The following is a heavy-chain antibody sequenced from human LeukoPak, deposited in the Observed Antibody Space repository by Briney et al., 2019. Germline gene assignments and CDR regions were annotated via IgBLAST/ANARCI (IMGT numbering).Heavy chain of an antibody. CDR1: GYSISSGYY. V-gene: IGHV4-4*07. J-gene: IGHJ3*02. CDR3: AKVGGAFDI. Sequence: SETLSLTCTVSGYSISSGYYWGWIRQPAGKGLEWIGRIYTSGSTIYNPSLKSRVTMSVDTSKNQFSLKLSSVTAADTAVYYCAKVGGAFDIWGQGTMVTVSS. CDR2: IYTSGST.